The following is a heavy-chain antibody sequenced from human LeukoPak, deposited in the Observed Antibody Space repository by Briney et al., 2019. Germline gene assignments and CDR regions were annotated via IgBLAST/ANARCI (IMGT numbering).Heavy chain of an antibody. CDR3: ARDLRQEAPFDY. CDR1: GYIFSHFY. Sequence: ASVKVSCKASGYIFSHFYMHWVRQAPGQGLEWMGITNPSGDSTNYAQKFQGRVTMTRDTSTNTLYMELSSLRSEDTAVYYCARDLRQEAPFDYWGQGTLVTVSS. CDR2: TNPSGDST. J-gene: IGHJ4*02. V-gene: IGHV1-46*01.